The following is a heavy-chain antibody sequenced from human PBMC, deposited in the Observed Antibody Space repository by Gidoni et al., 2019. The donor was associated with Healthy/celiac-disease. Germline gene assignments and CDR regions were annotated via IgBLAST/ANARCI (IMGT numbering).Heavy chain of an antibody. CDR2: ISSSSSYI. J-gene: IGHJ5*02. V-gene: IGHV3-21*01. CDR3: ARDPHSSSSWFDP. Sequence: EVQLVESGGGLVKPGGSLRLSCAASGFPFSSYSMNWVRQAPGKGLEWVSSISSSSSYIYYADSVKGRFTISRDNAKNSLYLQMNSLRAEDTAVYYCARDPHSSSSWFDPWGQGTLVTVSS. CDR1: GFPFSSYS. D-gene: IGHD6-6*01.